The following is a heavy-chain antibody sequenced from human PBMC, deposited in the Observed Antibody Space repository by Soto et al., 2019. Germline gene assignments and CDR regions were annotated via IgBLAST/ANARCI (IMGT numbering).Heavy chain of an antibody. CDR1: GFTFSSYS. CDR2: ISSSSSYI. Sequence: GGSLRLSCAASGFTFSSYSMNWVLQAPGKGLEWVSSISSSSSYIYYADSVKGRFTISRDNAKNSLYLQMNSLRAEDTAVYYCAVTRYDFWSGSPAGTHFDYWGQGTLVTVSS. D-gene: IGHD3-3*01. J-gene: IGHJ4*02. V-gene: IGHV3-21*01. CDR3: AVTRYDFWSGSPAGTHFDY.